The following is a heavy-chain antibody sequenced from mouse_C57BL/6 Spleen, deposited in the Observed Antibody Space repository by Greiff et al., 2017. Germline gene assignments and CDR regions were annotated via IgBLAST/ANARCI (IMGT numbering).Heavy chain of an antibody. CDR3: ARQETVVEGDYFDY. J-gene: IGHJ2*01. V-gene: IGHV1-64*01. CDR2: IHPNSGST. D-gene: IGHD1-1*01. Sequence: QVQLQQPGAELVKPGASVKLSCKASGYTFTSYWMHWVKQRPGQGLEWIGMIHPNSGSTNYNEKFKSKATLTVDKSSSTAYMQLSSLTSEDSAVYYCARQETVVEGDYFDYWGQGTTLTVAS. CDR1: GYTFTSYW.